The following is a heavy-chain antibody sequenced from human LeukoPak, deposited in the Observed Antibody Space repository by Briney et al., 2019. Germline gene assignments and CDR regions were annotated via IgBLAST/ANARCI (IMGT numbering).Heavy chain of an antibody. CDR1: GFTFGDYA. D-gene: IGHD6-13*01. CDR3: ARDADPATGIAAAGSAFDI. Sequence: GGSLRLSCTASGFTFGDYAMSWFRQAPGKGREWVGFIRGKAYGGTTEYAASVKGRFTISRDDSKSIAYLQMNSLKTEDTAVYYCARDADPATGIAAAGSAFDIWGQGTMVTVSS. V-gene: IGHV3-49*03. CDR2: IRGKAYGGTT. J-gene: IGHJ3*02.